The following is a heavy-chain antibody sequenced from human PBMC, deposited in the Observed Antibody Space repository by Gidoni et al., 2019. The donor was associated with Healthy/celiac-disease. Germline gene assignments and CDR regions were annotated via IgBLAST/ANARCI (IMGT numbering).Heavy chain of an antibody. CDR2: ISGSGGST. V-gene: IGHV3-23*01. CDR3: AKIVVSSGRYFDY. J-gene: IGHJ4*02. D-gene: IGHD6-19*01. Sequence: EVQLLESGGGLVQPGGALRLSCAASGFTFSSYAMSWVRQAPGKGLEWVSAISGSGGSTYYADSVKGRFTISRDNSKNTLYLQMNSLRAEDTAVYYCAKIVVSSGRYFDYWGQGTLVTVSS. CDR1: GFTFSSYA.